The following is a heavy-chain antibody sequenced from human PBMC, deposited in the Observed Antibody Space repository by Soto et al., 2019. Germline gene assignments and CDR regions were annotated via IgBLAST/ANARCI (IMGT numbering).Heavy chain of an antibody. D-gene: IGHD2-15*01. CDR3: ARDGYCSGGSCPGGIDY. Sequence: ASVKVSCKASGYTFTGYYMHWVRQAPGQGLEWMGWINPNSGGTNYAQKFQGWVTMTRDTSISTAYMELSRLRSDDTAVYYCARDGYCSGGSCPGGIDYWGQGTLVTVSS. V-gene: IGHV1-2*04. J-gene: IGHJ4*02. CDR1: GYTFTGYY. CDR2: INPNSGGT.